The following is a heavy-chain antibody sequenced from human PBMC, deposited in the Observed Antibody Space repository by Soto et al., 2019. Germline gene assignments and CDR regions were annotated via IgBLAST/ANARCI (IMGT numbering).Heavy chain of an antibody. D-gene: IGHD5-12*01. V-gene: IGHV3-30*18. CDR1: GFTFSSYG. CDR3: GKDKGSGYDPSPIDY. Sequence: QVQMVESGGCGRQPGRSPRLSCAASGFTFSSYGMHWVRQAPGKGLERVAVISYDGSNKYYADTVKGRFTISRDNSKNTLYLQMNSLIADDTAVYYCGKDKGSGYDPSPIDYWGQGNLVTVSS. J-gene: IGHJ4*02. CDR2: ISYDGSNK.